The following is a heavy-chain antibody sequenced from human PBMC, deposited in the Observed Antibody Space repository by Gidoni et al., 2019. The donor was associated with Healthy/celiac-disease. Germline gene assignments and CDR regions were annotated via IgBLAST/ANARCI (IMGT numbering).Heavy chain of an antibody. J-gene: IGHJ2*01. CDR3: ARAVAGGWYFDL. V-gene: IGHV4-61*02. Sequence: QVQLQESGPGLVQPSQTLSLTCTAPVGPISSASYSWSWIRQPAGKGLEWIWRIYTSGSTNYNPSLKSRVTISVDTSKNQFSMKLSSVTAADTAVYYCARAVAGGWYFDLWGRGTLVTVSS. CDR2: IYTSGST. D-gene: IGHD6-13*01. CDR1: VGPISSASYS.